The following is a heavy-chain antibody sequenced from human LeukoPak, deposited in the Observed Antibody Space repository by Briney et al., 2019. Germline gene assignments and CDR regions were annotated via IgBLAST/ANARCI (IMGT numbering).Heavy chain of an antibody. D-gene: IGHD3-3*01. Sequence: GASVKVSCKASGYTFTSYGISWVRQAPGQGLEWMGRISAYNGNTNYAQKLQGRVTMTTDTSTSTAYMELRSLRSDDTAVYYCARDLVRRPYYDFWSGYHPDGMDVWGQGTTVTVSS. J-gene: IGHJ6*02. V-gene: IGHV1-18*01. CDR3: ARDLVRRPYYDFWSGYHPDGMDV. CDR1: GYTFTSYG. CDR2: ISAYNGNT.